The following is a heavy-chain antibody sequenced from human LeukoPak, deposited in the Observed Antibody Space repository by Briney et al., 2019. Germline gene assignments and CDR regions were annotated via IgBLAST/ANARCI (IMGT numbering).Heavy chain of an antibody. Sequence: SETLSLTCTVSGASISSYYWSWIRQPAGKGLEWIGRIYVSGTSVYNPSLKSRVSMSVDTSKNQLSLRLRSVTAADTAVYYCARDDVDTPPFDYLGQGTLVIVSS. CDR3: ARDDVDTPPFDY. D-gene: IGHD5-18*01. J-gene: IGHJ4*02. CDR1: GASISSYY. V-gene: IGHV4-4*07. CDR2: IYVSGTS.